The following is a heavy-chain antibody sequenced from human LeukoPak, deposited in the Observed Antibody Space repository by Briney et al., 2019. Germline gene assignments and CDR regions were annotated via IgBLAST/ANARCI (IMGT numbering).Heavy chain of an antibody. CDR3: ATQQGGFDY. D-gene: IGHD3-16*01. CDR2: IYTSGNT. Sequence: SQTLSLTCTVSGGSISSGRYYWSWIRQPAGKGLEWIGRIYTSGNTNYNPSLKSRVIISLDTSKNQFSLKLSSVTAADTAVYYCATQQGGFDYWGQGTLVTVSS. CDR1: GGSISSGRYY. J-gene: IGHJ4*02. V-gene: IGHV4-61*02.